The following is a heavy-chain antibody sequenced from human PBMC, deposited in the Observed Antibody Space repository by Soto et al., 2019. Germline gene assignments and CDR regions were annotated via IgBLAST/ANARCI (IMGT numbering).Heavy chain of an antibody. CDR1: GFTFSSYS. CDR3: ARGEQQLVLNNWFDP. J-gene: IGHJ5*02. D-gene: IGHD6-13*01. V-gene: IGHV3-21*01. Sequence: GGSLRLSCAASGFTFSSYSMNWVRQAPGKGLEWVSSISSSSSYIYYADSVKGRFTISRDNAKNSLYLQMNSLRAEDTAVYYCARGEQQLVLNNWFDPWGQGTLVTVSS. CDR2: ISSSSSYI.